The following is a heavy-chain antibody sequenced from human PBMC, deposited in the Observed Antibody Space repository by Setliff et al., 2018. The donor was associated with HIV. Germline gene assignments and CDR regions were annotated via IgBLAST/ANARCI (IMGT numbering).Heavy chain of an antibody. Sequence: SETLSLTCTVSDDSISSNYWSWIRQSAGKGLEWVGRIYTGGRTNYNPSLKGRVTISVDTSKNQFSLKLTSVTAADTAVYYCARHGRLSGSYWGGGDYWGQGTLVTVSS. V-gene: IGHV4-4*07. CDR3: ARHGRLSGSYWGGGDY. CDR1: DDSISSNY. J-gene: IGHJ4*02. D-gene: IGHD1-26*01. CDR2: IYTGGRT.